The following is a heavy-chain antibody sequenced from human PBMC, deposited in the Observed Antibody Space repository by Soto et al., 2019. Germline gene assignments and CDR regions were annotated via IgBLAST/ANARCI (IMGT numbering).Heavy chain of an antibody. Sequence: QVQLQESGPGLVKPSQTLSLTCTVSGGSISSGGYYWSWIRQHPGKGLEWIGYIYYSGSTYYNPSLKSRVTIAADPSKNQCSLKLSSVTAADTAVYYCARTGTSPRNWFDPWGQGTLVTVSS. CDR2: IYYSGST. V-gene: IGHV4-31*03. CDR3: ARTGTSPRNWFDP. CDR1: GGSISSGGYY. J-gene: IGHJ5*02. D-gene: IGHD1-1*01.